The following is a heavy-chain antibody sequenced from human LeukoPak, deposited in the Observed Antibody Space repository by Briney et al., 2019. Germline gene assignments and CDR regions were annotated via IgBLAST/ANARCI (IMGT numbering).Heavy chain of an antibody. V-gene: IGHV3-48*03. J-gene: IGHJ4*02. D-gene: IGHD6-13*01. CDR1: GFTFISYE. CDR3: AREQQLVPLGVSGETGLDY. Sequence: GGSLRLSCAASGFTFISYEMNWVRQAPGKGLEWVSYISSSGSTIYYADSVKGRFTISRDNAKNSLYLEMNSLRAEDTAVYYCAREQQLVPLGVSGETGLDYWGQGTLVTVSS. CDR2: ISSSGSTI.